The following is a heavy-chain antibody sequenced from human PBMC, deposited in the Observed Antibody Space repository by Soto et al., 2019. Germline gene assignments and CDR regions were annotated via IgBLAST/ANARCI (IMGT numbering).Heavy chain of an antibody. V-gene: IGHV3-30*18. CDR2: ISFDGNIK. CDR3: AKVSEGSMITFGGVIAS. J-gene: IGHJ5*01. Sequence: HVQLVESGGGVVQPGRSLRLSCAASGFTFSTYGMHWVRQAPGKGLEWVAVISFDGNIKYYADSVKGRFTISRDSSKTTLFLQMDSLRAEDTAVYFCAKVSEGSMITFGGVIASWGQGTLVTVSS. D-gene: IGHD3-16*01. CDR1: GFTFSTYG.